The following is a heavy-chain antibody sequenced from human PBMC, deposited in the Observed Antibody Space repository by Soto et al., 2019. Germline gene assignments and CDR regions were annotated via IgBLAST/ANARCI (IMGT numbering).Heavy chain of an antibody. J-gene: IGHJ4*02. Sequence: EVQLLEFGGHLVQPGGSLRLSCAASGFTFSNYAMTWVLRAPGTGLEWVSSISGGGNTYYADSVKGRFTISRDNSKSTLYLQMDSLRVEDTAVYYCAKGARSSYGSDGYKFDYWGQGTLVTGSS. CDR1: GFTFSNYA. V-gene: IGHV3-23*01. CDR2: ISGGGNT. CDR3: AKGARSSYGSDGYKFDY. D-gene: IGHD2-21*01.